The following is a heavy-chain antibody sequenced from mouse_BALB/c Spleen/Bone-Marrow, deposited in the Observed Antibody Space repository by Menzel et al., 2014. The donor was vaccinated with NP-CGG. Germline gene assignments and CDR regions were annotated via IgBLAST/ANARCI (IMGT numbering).Heavy chain of an antibody. J-gene: IGHJ1*01. CDR3: ARPPYYGSSEWYFDV. CDR2: IGSGGSYT. V-gene: IGHV5-9-3*01. CDR1: GFTFSSYA. D-gene: IGHD1-1*01. Sequence: EVQLVESGGGLVKPGGSLKLSCAASGFTFSSYAMSWVRQTPEKRLEWVATIGSGGSYTYYPDSVKGRFTVSRDNAKNTLYLQMSSLRSEDTAMYYCARPPYYGSSEWYFDVWGAGTTVTVSS.